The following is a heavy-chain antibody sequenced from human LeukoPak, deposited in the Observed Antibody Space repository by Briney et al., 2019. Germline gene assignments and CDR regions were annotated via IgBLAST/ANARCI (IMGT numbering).Heavy chain of an antibody. J-gene: IGHJ4*02. CDR3: ARDPYYYDSSGYDY. D-gene: IGHD3-22*01. V-gene: IGHV4-39*07. CDR2: IYYSGST. Sequence: PSQTLSLTCTVSGGSISSGSYYWSWIRQPPGTGLEWIGSIYYSGSTYYNPSLKSRVTISVDTSKNQFSLKLSSVTAADTAVYYCARDPYYYDSSGYDYWGQGTLVTVSS. CDR1: GGSISSGSYY.